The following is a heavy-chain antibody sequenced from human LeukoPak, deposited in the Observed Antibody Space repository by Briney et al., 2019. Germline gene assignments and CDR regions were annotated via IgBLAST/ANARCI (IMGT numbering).Heavy chain of an antibody. Sequence: GGSLRLSCAASGFTFSSYWMTWVRQAPGKRLEWVSIIYRGTETNYADSVKDRFIISRDFSRNTFFLDLNRLRIDDTAIYYCATGKEWMALDYWGQGSLVTVSS. D-gene: IGHD5-24*01. CDR1: GFTFSSYW. J-gene: IGHJ4*02. CDR2: IYRGTET. V-gene: IGHV3-66*01. CDR3: ATGKEWMALDY.